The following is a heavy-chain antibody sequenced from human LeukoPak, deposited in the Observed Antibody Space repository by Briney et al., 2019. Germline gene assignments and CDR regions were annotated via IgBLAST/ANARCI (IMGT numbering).Heavy chain of an antibody. Sequence: GGSLRLSCAVSGFTFSSYAMSWVRQAPGKGLEWVSAISGSGGSTYYADSVKGRFAISRDNAKNSLYLQMNSLRAEDTAVYYCARGRYCSSTSCYYYYYMDVWGKGTTVTVSS. CDR3: ARGRYCSSTSCYYYYYMDV. V-gene: IGHV3-23*01. CDR1: GFTFSSYA. CDR2: ISGSGGST. J-gene: IGHJ6*03. D-gene: IGHD2-2*01.